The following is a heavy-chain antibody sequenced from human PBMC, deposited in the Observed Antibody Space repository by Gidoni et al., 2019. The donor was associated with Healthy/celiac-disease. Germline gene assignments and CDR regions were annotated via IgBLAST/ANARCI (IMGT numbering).Heavy chain of an antibody. J-gene: IGHJ6*02. V-gene: IGHV1-24*01. CDR1: GYTLPELS. CDR2: FDPEDGET. Sequence: VQLVQSGAEVQKPGASVKVSCKVSGYTLPELSMHWVRQAPGKGLEWMGGFDPEDGETIYAQKFQGRVTMTEDTSTDTAYMELSSLRSEDTAVYYCATAGIAAHYYGMDVWGQGTTVTVSS. D-gene: IGHD6-13*01. CDR3: ATAGIAAHYYGMDV.